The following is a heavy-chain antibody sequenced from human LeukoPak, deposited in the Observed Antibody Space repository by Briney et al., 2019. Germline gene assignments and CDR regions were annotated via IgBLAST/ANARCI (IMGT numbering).Heavy chain of an antibody. CDR1: GFTFSSYG. V-gene: IGHV3-30*03. CDR3: ARFGVATSAFDY. CDR2: ISYDGSNK. J-gene: IGHJ4*02. D-gene: IGHD3-3*01. Sequence: GGSLRLSCAASGFTFSSYGMHWVRQAPGKGLEWVAVISYDGSNKYYADSVKGRFTISRDNSKNTLYLQMNSLRAEDTAVYYCARFGVATSAFDYWGQGTLVTVSS.